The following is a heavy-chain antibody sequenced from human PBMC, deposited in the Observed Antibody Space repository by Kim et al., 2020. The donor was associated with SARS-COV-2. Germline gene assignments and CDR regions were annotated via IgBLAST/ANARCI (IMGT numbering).Heavy chain of an antibody. D-gene: IGHD3-10*01. CDR3: AKDGGILWFGRGPALELGFDY. V-gene: IGHV3-43*02. Sequence: GGSLRLSCADSGFTFDDYAMHWVRQAPGKGLEWVSLISGDGGSTYYADSVKGRFTISRDNSKNSLYLQMNSLRTEDTALYYCAKDGGILWFGRGPALELGFDYWGQGTLVTVSS. CDR1: GFTFDDYA. CDR2: ISGDGGST. J-gene: IGHJ4*02.